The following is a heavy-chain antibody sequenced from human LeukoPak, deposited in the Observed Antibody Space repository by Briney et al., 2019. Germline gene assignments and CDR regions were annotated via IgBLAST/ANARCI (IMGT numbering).Heavy chain of an antibody. CDR1: GFTFSSNA. CDR2: ITGNGGST. CDR3: AKDAVAPGSGGDYFDY. V-gene: IGHV3-23*01. Sequence: PGGSLRLSCAASGFTFSSNAMSWVRQAPGKGLEWVSVITGNGGSTYYADSVKGRFAISRDSSKNTLSLQMNSLRAEDTAVYYCAKDAVAPGSGGDYFDYWGQGTLVTVSS. J-gene: IGHJ4*02. D-gene: IGHD3-10*01.